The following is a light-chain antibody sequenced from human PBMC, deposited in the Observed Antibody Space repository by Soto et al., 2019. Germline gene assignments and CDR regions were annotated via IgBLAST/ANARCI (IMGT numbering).Light chain of an antibody. Sequence: ALTQPASVSGSPGQSITISCTGTSSDVGGYNYVSWYQQHPGKAPKLMIYEVSNRPSGVSNRFSGSKSGNTASLTISGLQAEDEADYYCSSYTSSSTRVFGGGTKLTV. J-gene: IGLJ2*01. V-gene: IGLV2-14*01. CDR1: SSDVGGYNY. CDR3: SSYTSSSTRV. CDR2: EVS.